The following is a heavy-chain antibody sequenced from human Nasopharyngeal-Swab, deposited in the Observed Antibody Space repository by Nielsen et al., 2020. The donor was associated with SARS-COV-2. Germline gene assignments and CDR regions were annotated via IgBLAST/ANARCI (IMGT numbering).Heavy chain of an antibody. J-gene: IGHJ6*03. CDR2: IGTEGDT. V-gene: IGHV3-13*01. Sequence: GGSLRLPCAASGFTFSSYDMHWVRQVTVKGLEWVSSIGTEGDTHYPDSVKGRFTISRENAKSSLYLQMNIVRAEDTGVYYCARARGINLGLGVVGDMDVWGKGTTVTVSS. CDR1: GFTFSSYD. CDR3: ARARGINLGLGVVGDMDV. D-gene: IGHD3-3*01.